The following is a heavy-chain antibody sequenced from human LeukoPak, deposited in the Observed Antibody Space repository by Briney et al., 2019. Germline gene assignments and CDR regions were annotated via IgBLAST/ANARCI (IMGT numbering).Heavy chain of an antibody. D-gene: IGHD3-16*02. V-gene: IGHV3-33*01. J-gene: IGHJ6*02. Sequence: GRSLRLSCVGSGFVFSDYGMHWVRQAPGMGLEWVAVIWSDGSSDRYAASVKGRFTISKDNSRNTLYLQMSSLRDDDTAVYYCARGQSPSFYDMDVWGQGTTVIVS. CDR1: GFVFSDYG. CDR2: IWSDGSSD. CDR3: ARGQSPSFYDMDV.